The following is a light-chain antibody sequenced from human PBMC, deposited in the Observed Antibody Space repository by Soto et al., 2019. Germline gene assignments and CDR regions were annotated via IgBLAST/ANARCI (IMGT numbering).Light chain of an antibody. CDR3: QQYTSYWWT. V-gene: IGKV1-5*03. Sequence: DIQMTQSPSTLSASLGDRVTITCRASQSISSWLAWYQQKQGKAPKLLIYKASSLESGVPSRFSGSESGTEFTLTISSLQPDDFGTYYCQQYTSYWWTFGQGTKVEIK. CDR1: QSISSW. CDR2: KAS. J-gene: IGKJ1*01.